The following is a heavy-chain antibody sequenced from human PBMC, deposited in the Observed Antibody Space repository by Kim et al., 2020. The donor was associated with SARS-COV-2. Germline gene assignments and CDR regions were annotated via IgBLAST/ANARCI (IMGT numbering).Heavy chain of an antibody. D-gene: IGHD2-15*01. CDR1: GFTFSSYS. V-gene: IGHV3-21*01. J-gene: IGHJ6*03. Sequence: GGSLRLSCAASGFTFSSYSMNWVRQAPGKGLEWVSSISSSSSYIYYADSVKGRFTISRDNAKNSLYLQMNSLRAEDTAVYYCARGGPPSCSGGSCYSGYYYMDVWGKGTTVTVSS. CDR3: ARGGPPSCSGGSCYSGYYYMDV. CDR2: ISSSSSYI.